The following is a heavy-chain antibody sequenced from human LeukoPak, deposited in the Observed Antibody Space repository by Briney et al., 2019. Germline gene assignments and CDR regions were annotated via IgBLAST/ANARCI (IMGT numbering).Heavy chain of an antibody. J-gene: IGHJ3*02. CDR3: AREVDGYNRGGAFDI. Sequence: SETLSLTCAVSGYSISSGYYWGWVRQPPGKGLEWIGSIYQSGSAYYNPSLKSRVTISVDTSKNQFSLKLSSVTAADTAVYYCAREVDGYNRGGAFDIWGQGTMVTVSS. CDR2: IYQSGSA. D-gene: IGHD5-24*01. V-gene: IGHV4-38-2*01. CDR1: GYSISSGYY.